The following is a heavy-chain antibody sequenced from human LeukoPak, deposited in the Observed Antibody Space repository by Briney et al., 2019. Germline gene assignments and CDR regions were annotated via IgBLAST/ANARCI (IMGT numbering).Heavy chain of an antibody. V-gene: IGHV4-39*07. CDR1: GGSISSSSYY. J-gene: IGHJ4*02. CDR2: IYYSGST. Sequence: PSETLSLTCTVSGGSISSSSYYWGWIRQPPGTGLEWIGSIYYSGSTNYNPSLKSRVTISVDTSKNQFSLKLSSVTAADTAVYYCARVHYDFWSGYYLDYWGQGTLVTVSS. D-gene: IGHD3-3*01. CDR3: ARVHYDFWSGYYLDY.